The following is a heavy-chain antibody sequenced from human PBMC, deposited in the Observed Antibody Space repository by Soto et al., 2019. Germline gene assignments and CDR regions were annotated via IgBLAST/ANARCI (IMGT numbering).Heavy chain of an antibody. CDR3: ARAGDLYVWGSDPDLYYFDY. J-gene: IGHJ4*02. D-gene: IGHD3-16*02. CDR2: MNPNSGNT. Sequence: ASVKVSCKASGYTFTSYDINWVRQATGQGLEWMGWMNPNSGNTGYAQKFQGRVTMTRNTSISTAYMELSSLRSDDTAVYYCARAGDLYVWGSDPDLYYFDYWGQGTLVTVSS. V-gene: IGHV1-8*01. CDR1: GYTFTSYD.